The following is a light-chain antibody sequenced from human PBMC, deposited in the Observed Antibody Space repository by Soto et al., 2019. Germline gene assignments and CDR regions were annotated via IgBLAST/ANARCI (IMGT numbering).Light chain of an antibody. CDR1: SSDVGGYNY. V-gene: IGLV2-11*01. CDR2: DVS. Sequence: QSALTQPRSVSRSPGQSVAISCTGSSSDVGGYNYVSWYQQHPGKAPKVMIYDVSKRPSGVPDRFSGSKSGDTASLTITGLQAEDEADYYCCSYAGGPYVFGTGTKLTVL. J-gene: IGLJ1*01. CDR3: CSYAGGPYV.